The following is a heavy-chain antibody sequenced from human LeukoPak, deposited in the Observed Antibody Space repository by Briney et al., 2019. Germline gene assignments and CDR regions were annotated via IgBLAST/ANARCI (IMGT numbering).Heavy chain of an antibody. D-gene: IGHD1-1*01. J-gene: IGHJ4*02. CDR2: ISYDGSNK. V-gene: IGHV3-30-3*02. Sequence: GRSLRLSCAASGFTFSSYAMHWVRQAPGKGLEWVAVISYDGSNKYYADSVKGRFTISRDNSKNTLYLQMNSLRAEDTAVYYCAKFSQLGGDFDYWGQGTLVTVSS. CDR3: AKFSQLGGDFDY. CDR1: GFTFSSYA.